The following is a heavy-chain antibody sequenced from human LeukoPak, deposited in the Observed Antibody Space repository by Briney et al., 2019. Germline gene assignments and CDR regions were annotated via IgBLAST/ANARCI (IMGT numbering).Heavy chain of an antibody. CDR3: AKESYSSNWYRGVLEH. CDR2: IWFDGSNK. J-gene: IGHJ5*02. V-gene: IGHV3-33*06. D-gene: IGHD6-13*01. CDR1: GFTFSSYG. Sequence: PGGPLRLSCAASGFTFSSYGMHWVRQAPGKGLEWVAVIWFDGSNKDYGDSVKGRFSISRDNSKNTVYLQMNSLRAEDTAVYYCAKESYSSNWYRGVLEHWGQGNLVTVSS.